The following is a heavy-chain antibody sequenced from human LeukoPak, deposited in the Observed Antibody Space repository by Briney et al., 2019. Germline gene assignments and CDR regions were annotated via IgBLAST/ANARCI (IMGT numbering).Heavy chain of an antibody. Sequence: SETLSLTCTVSGGSISSSSYYWGWIRQPPGKGLEWIGNIYYSGSTYYNPSLKSRVTISVDTSKNQFSLKLSSVTAADTAVYYCARHERAGGQRGSSFDPWGQGTLVTVSS. J-gene: IGHJ5*02. V-gene: IGHV4-39*07. D-gene: IGHD6-25*01. CDR2: IYYSGST. CDR1: GGSISSSSYY. CDR3: ARHERAGGQRGSSFDP.